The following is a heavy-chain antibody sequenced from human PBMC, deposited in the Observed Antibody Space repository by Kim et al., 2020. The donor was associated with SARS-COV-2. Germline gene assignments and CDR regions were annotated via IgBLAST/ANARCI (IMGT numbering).Heavy chain of an antibody. CDR3: ARDPNSWALDY. D-gene: IGHD6-13*01. Sequence: GGSLRLSCAVSGFTFSDFWMSWVRQAPGKGLEWVANIKQDGGEKYYANSVKGRFTISRDNAKNSLYLQMNSLRAEDTAVYYCARDPNSWALDYWDQGTLVTVSS. J-gene: IGHJ4*02. CDR1: GFTFSDFW. CDR2: IKQDGGEK. V-gene: IGHV3-7*01.